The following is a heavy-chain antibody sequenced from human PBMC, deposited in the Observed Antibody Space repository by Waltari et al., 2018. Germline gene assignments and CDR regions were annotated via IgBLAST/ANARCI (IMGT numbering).Heavy chain of an antibody. CDR3: ARVNSGTPNWFDP. CDR1: GFTFSSYR. CDR2: ITSAGSYA. J-gene: IGHJ5*02. Sequence: EVQLVESGGGLVTPGGSLRLSCAGSGFTFSSYRMSWVRQAPGKGREWVSSITSAGSYAYYGDSVKGRFTISRDNAQNSLSLQMHSLRVEDSAIYYCARVNSGTPNWFDPWGQGTLVSVSS. D-gene: IGHD1-26*01. V-gene: IGHV3-21*02.